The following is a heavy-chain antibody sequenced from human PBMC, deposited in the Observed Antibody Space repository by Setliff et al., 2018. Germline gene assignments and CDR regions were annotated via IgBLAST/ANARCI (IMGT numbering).Heavy chain of an antibody. CDR2: IQTIGST. CDR1: GYSISSGYY. Sequence: PSETLSLTCAVSGYSISSGYYWGWIRQPPGKGLEWIGHIQTIGSTNYNPSLRSRVTISVDTSKNQFSLTLSSVTAADTAVYYCARTNYYDSSTYFNWFDPWGQGTLVTVSS. J-gene: IGHJ5*02. V-gene: IGHV4-38-2*01. CDR3: ARTNYYDSSTYFNWFDP. D-gene: IGHD3-22*01.